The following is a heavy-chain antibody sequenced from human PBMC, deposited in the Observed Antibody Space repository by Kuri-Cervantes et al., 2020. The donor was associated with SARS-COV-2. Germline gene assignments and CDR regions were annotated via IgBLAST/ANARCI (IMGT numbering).Heavy chain of an antibody. V-gene: IGHV4-34*08. D-gene: IGHD2-2*01. CDR2: INHRGDT. J-gene: IGHJ5*02. Sequence: SQTLSLTCALYYGTLTGYQWSWIRQPPGKGLEWIGGINHRGDTYYNPSLKSRVTISVDTSKNQFSLKLSSVTAADTAVYYCATVIVVVPAAIGWSWFDPWGQGTLVTVSS. CDR3: ATVIVVVPAAIGWSWFDP. CDR1: YGTLTGYQ.